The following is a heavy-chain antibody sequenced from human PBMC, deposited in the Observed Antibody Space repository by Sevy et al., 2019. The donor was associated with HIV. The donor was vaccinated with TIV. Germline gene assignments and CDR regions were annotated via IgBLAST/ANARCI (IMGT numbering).Heavy chain of an antibody. J-gene: IGHJ4*02. CDR3: ARAEQTYFFDY. V-gene: IGHV3-21*06. CDR2: ITGYSTDI. Sequence: GGSLRLSCAASGFTFNKYNMNWFRQAPGKGLEWVSTITGYSTDIYYADSVKGRFTISRDDAKNSLYLQMNGLRAEDTAIYYCARAEQTYFFDYWGQGTLVTISS. CDR1: GFTFNKYN.